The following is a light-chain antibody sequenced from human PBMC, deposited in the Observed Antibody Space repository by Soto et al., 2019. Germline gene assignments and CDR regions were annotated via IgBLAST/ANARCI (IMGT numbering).Light chain of an antibody. V-gene: IGLV2-23*02. Sequence: QSVLPQPASVSGSPRQSITISCTGTNSDVGSYNLVSWFQQHPGKAPKLVIYEVTKRPSGVSDRFSGSKSGNTASLTISGLQAEDEAEYSCQSYDSSLSAYVFGTGTRVSVL. CDR2: EVT. CDR3: QSYDSSLSAYV. J-gene: IGLJ1*01. CDR1: NSDVGSYNL.